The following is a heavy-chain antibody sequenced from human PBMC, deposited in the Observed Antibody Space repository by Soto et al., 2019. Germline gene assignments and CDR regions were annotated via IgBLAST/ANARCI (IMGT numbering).Heavy chain of an antibody. CDR3: GRGGGYGAHRYNWSAP. CDR2: ISSSSSTI. J-gene: IGHJ5*02. D-gene: IGHD4-17*01. CDR1: GFTFSSYS. Sequence: EVQLVESGGGLVQPGGSLRLSCAASGFTFSSYSMNWVRQAPGKGLEWVSYISSSSSTIYYADSVKGRFTISRDNAKKLLYLQRKRLKAEDTGVYHCGRGGGYGAHRYNWSAPGGQGPLVTFSS. V-gene: IGHV3-48*01.